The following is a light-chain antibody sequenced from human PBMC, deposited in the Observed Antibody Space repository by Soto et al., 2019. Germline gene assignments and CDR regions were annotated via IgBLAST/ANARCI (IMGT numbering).Light chain of an antibody. Sequence: DIVVTQSPLSLPVTPGEPASITCRSSHSLLHRNGYNYLDWYLQRPGQSPQLLIYLGSNRAPGVPDRFSGSGSGTFFTLTISRVEAEDIGVYYCMQAVQTVPITFGQGTRLEIK. J-gene: IGKJ5*01. V-gene: IGKV2-28*01. CDR2: LGS. CDR1: HSLLHRNGYNY. CDR3: MQAVQTVPIT.